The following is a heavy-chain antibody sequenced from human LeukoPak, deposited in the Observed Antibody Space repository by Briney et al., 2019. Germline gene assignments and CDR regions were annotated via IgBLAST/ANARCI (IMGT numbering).Heavy chain of an antibody. CDR3: AKARGILLLGAFDI. CDR1: EFSVGSNY. Sequence: QSGGSLRLSCAASEFSVGSNYMTWVRQAPGKGLEWVSAISGSGGSTYYADSVKGRFTISRDNSKNTLYLQMNSLRAEDTAVYYCAKARGILLLGAFDIWGQGTMVTVSS. CDR2: ISGSGGST. D-gene: IGHD2-15*01. V-gene: IGHV3-23*01. J-gene: IGHJ3*02.